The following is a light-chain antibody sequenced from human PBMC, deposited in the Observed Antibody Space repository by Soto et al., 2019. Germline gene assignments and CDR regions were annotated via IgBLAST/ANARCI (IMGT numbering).Light chain of an antibody. J-gene: IGLJ2*01. CDR3: QVWDHVSDHPL. CDR2: DDS. CDR1: NIGDKS. Sequence: SYELTQPPSVSVAPRQTAKISCGGDNIGDKSVHWYQQKPGQAPVMLLYDDSARPSGIPERFSGSNSGNTATLTISRVEAGDEADYYCQVWDHVSDHPLFAGGTKLTVL. V-gene: IGLV3-21*02.